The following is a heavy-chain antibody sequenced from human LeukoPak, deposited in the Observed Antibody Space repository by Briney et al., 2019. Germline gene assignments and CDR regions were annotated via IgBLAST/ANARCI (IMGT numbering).Heavy chain of an antibody. J-gene: IGHJ4*02. V-gene: IGHV3-7*01. CDR3: AKLAKYFYGSETYYFFEH. CDR1: GFSFTTYW. D-gene: IGHD3-10*01. Sequence: GGSLRLSCAASGFSFTTYWMSWVRQAPGKGLEWVANIKQDGTEKYYVDSVKGRFTISRENAENSLYLQMNSLRVEDTAVYHCAKLAKYFYGSETYYFFEHWGQGTPVTASS. CDR2: IKQDGTEK.